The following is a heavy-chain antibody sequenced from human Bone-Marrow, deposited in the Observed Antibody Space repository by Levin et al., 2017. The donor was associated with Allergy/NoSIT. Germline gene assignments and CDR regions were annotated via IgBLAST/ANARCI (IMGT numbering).Heavy chain of an antibody. CDR3: SLTDGYNNWLGPFDY. J-gene: IGHJ4*02. V-gene: IGHV4-39*01. CDR1: GGSISSSSYY. D-gene: IGHD5-24*01. Sequence: SETLSLTCTVSGGSISSSSYYWGWIRQPPGKGLEWIGSIYYSGSTYYNPSLKSRVTISVDTSKNQFSLKLSSVTAADTAVYYCSLTDGYNNWLGPFDYWGQGTLVTVSS. CDR2: IYYSGST.